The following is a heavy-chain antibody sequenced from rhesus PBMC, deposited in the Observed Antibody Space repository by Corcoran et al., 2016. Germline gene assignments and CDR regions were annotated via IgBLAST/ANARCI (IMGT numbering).Heavy chain of an antibody. J-gene: IGHJ4*01. V-gene: IGHV4-106*01. CDR2: IYGSGGGT. Sequence: QVQLQESGPGLVKPSETLSLTCAVSGGSISDDYYWSWIRQPPGKGLEWIGYIYGSGGGTNYNPSLKNRVTISIDTSKNQFSLKLSSVTAADTAVYYCARRLTIFGHYYFDYWGQGVLVTVSS. D-gene: IGHD3-3*01. CDR3: ARRLTIFGHYYFDY. CDR1: GGSISDDYY.